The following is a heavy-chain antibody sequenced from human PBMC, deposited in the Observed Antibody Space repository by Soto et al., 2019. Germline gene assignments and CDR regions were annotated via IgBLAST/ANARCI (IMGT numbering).Heavy chain of an antibody. J-gene: IGHJ4*02. CDR2: IKSKTDGGTT. D-gene: IGHD2-2*01. CDR3: VTDRLV. V-gene: IGHV3-15*02. CDR1: GFTFTNAG. Sequence: EVQLVESGGALVSPGGSLRLSCAASGFTFTNAGLNWVRQAPGRGLGSIGRIKSKTDGGTTDYTAPVKGRFIISRDDSKNTLFLQMSSLQIEDTAVYYCVTDRLVWGQGTLVTVFS.